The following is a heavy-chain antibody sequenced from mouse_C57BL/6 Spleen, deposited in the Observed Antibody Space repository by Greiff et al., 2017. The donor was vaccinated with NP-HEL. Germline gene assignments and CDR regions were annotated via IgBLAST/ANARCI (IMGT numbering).Heavy chain of an antibody. V-gene: IGHV1-58*01. D-gene: IGHD2-4*01. CDR3: ARGVYYDYDAGWYFDV. CDR1: GYTFTSYG. Sequence: VQLKQSGAELVRPRSSVKMSCKTSGYTFTSYGINWVKQRPGQGLEWIGYIYIGNGYTEYNEKFKGKATLTSDTSSSTAYMQLSSLTSEDSAIYFCARGVYYDYDAGWYFDVWGTGTTVTVSS. CDR2: IYIGNGYT. J-gene: IGHJ1*03.